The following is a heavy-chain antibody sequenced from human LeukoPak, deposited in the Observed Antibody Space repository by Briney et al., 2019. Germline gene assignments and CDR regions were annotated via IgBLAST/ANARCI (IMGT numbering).Heavy chain of an antibody. D-gene: IGHD4-11*01. CDR3: ARAPTVTRPIDY. CDR2: ISGSSSYI. V-gene: IGHV3-21*01. Sequence: GGSLRLSCAASGFTFSSYSMNWVRQAPGRGLEWVSSISGSSSYIYYADSLKGRFTISRDNAKNSLYLQMNSLRAENTAVYYCARAPTVTRPIDYWGQGTLVTVSS. CDR1: GFTFSSYS. J-gene: IGHJ4*02.